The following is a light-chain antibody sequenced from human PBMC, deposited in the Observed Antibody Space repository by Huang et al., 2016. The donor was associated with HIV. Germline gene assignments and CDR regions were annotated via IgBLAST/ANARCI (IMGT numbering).Light chain of an antibody. V-gene: IGKV1-33*01. CDR2: AAS. J-gene: IGKJ3*01. CDR1: QDISNN. CDR3: QQYENRLT. Sequence: DIQMTQSPSSLSASVGDRVTITCQASQDISNNLNWYQQKPGKAPNLLIYAASNLETVVTSRFSGSGSGTDFTSTINSLQPEDFATYYCQQYENRLTFGPGTKVDI.